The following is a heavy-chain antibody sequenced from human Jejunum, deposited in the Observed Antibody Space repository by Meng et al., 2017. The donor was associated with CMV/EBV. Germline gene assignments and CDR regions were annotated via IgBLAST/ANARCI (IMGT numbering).Heavy chain of an antibody. CDR1: GASISSGGHY. Sequence: TVSGASISSGGHYWNWIRQHPGKGLEWIGYIYYTGNSFYNPSLRSRVSMSVDTSKNQLSLNLTSVTAADTAVYYCARVGNSGWDLQFWGQGTLVTVSS. D-gene: IGHD5-12*01. CDR2: IYYTGNS. J-gene: IGHJ4*01. V-gene: IGHV4-31*03. CDR3: ARVGNSGWDLQF.